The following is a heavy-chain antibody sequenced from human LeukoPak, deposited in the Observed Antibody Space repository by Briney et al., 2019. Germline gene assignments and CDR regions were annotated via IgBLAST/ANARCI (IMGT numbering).Heavy chain of an antibody. Sequence: PSETLSLTCTVSGGSINSVSYYWAWIRQPPGKGLEWIGSIYYTGSADYTPSLKSRVVISVDTSKNQFSLNLTSVTAADTAVYYCARRSSWYVDSWGQGTPVTVSS. CDR2: IYYTGSA. V-gene: IGHV4-39*01. J-gene: IGHJ4*02. CDR3: ARRSSWYVDS. D-gene: IGHD6-13*01. CDR1: GGSINSVSYY.